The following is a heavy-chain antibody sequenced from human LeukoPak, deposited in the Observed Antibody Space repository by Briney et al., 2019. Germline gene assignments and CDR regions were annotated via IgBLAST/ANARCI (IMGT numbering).Heavy chain of an antibody. D-gene: IGHD6-13*01. CDR1: GGSITSDNYF. V-gene: IGHV4-31*03. CDR2: IYHSGNT. CDR3: AGEVIAATVTDAFDI. Sequence: SETLSLTCTVSGGSITSDNYFWSWIRHLPGKGLEWIGYIYHSGNTYYNPSLKSRVIMSVDASENQFSLKLSSVTAADTAVYYCAGEVIAATVTDAFDIWGPGTLVTVSS. J-gene: IGHJ3*02.